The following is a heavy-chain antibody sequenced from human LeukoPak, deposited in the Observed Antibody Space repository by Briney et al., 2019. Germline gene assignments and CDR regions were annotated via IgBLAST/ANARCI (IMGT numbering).Heavy chain of an antibody. CDR2: IYPGDSDT. CDR1: GYSFTTYW. V-gene: IGHV5-51*01. CDR3: ARRQGCSSTSCPPDY. D-gene: IGHD2-2*01. Sequence: GESLKISCRGSGYSFTTYWIGWVRQMPGKGLEWMGIIYPGDSDTRYTPSFQAQVTMSADKSINTAFPQWSSLKASDTATYYCARRQGCSSTSCPPDYWGQGTLVTVSP. J-gene: IGHJ4*02.